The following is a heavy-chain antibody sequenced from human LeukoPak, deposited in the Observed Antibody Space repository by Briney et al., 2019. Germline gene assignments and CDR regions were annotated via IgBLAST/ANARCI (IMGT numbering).Heavy chain of an antibody. V-gene: IGHV1-69*04. CDR3: ARDSRPYYTGSRSYYKIGRFDY. D-gene: IGHD3-10*01. CDR2: IIPILDIK. Sequence: GASVKVSCKASGDSFSSYALSWVRQAPGQGLEWMGRIIPILDIKTYAERFQDRVTITADEDTSTVYMELSSLRSEDTALYYCARDSRPYYTGSRSYYKIGRFDYWGQGTGVTVSS. J-gene: IGHJ4*02. CDR1: GDSFSSYA.